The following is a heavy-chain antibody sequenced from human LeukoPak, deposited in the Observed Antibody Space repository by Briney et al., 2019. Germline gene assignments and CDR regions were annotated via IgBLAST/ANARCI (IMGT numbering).Heavy chain of an antibody. CDR3: ARQGYCSGTSCYAGGDWFDP. CDR1: GGSISSSNW. Sequence: SGTLSLTCAVSGGSISSSNWWSWVRQPPGKGLEWIGEIYHSGSTNYNPSLKSRVTISVDKSKNQFSLKLSSVTAADTAVYYCARQGYCSGTSCYAGGDWFDPWGQGTLVTVSS. D-gene: IGHD2-2*01. J-gene: IGHJ5*02. CDR2: IYHSGST. V-gene: IGHV4-4*02.